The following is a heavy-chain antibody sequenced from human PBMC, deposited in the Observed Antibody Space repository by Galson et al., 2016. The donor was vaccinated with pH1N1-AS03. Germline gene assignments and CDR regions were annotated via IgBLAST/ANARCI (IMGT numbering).Heavy chain of an antibody. CDR2: FMPIFGTT. CDR1: GGPFSGYA. D-gene: IGHD3-10*01. V-gene: IGHV1-69*13. J-gene: IGHJ3*02. CDR3: ARAPTYYFGLRAALDI. Sequence: SVKVSCKASGGPFSGYAISWMRQAPGQGLEWLGGFMPIFGTTNYAQTFQGRVTVTADDSTTTAYMELSSLRSEDTAVYYCARAPTYYFGLRAALDIWGQGTMVTVSS.